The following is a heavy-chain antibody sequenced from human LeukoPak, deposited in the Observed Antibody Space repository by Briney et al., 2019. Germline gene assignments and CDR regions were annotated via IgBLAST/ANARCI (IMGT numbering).Heavy chain of an antibody. CDR1: GGTFSSYT. J-gene: IGHJ3*02. D-gene: IGHD3-16*01. CDR3: ARDIMTNTGTHDAFDI. CDR2: IIPVFGTA. Sequence: GASVKVSCKASGGTFSSYTINWVRQAPGQGLEWMGGIIPVFGTANHVQKFQGRVTITADESTSTAYMELSSLRSEDTAVYYCARDIMTNTGTHDAFDIWGQGTMVTVSS. V-gene: IGHV1-69*13.